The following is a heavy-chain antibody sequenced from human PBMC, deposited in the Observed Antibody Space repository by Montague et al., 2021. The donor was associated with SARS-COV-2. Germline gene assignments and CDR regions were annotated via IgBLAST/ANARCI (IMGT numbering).Heavy chain of an antibody. CDR1: GFTFSSYS. D-gene: IGHD3-10*01. V-gene: IGHV3-21*01. Sequence: SLRLSCAASGFTFSSYSMNWVRQAPGKGLEWVSSISSSSSYIYYADSAKSRFTISRDNAKNSLYLQMNSLRAEDTAVYYCARDPLDYGLWSSGSYYNAYYYYYGMDVWGQGTTVTVSS. CDR3: ARDPLDYGLWSSGSYYNAYYYYYGMDV. J-gene: IGHJ6*02. CDR2: ISSSSSYI.